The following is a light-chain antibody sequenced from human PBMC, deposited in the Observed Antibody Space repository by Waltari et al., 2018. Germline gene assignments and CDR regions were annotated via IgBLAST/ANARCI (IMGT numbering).Light chain of an antibody. J-gene: IGLJ3*02. CDR3: QSYDSSLSGWV. V-gene: IGLV1-40*01. CDR2: GNT. Sequence: QSVLTQPPSVSGAPGQRVTIPCTGSSPNIGARFAVHWYHQLPGTAPKLLIYGNTNRPSGVPDRFSGSRSGTSASLTITGLQPDDEADYYCQSYDSSLSGWVFGGGTKLTVL. CDR1: SPNIGARFA.